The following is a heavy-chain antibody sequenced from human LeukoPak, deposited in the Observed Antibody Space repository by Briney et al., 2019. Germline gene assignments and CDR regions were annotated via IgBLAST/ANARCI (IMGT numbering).Heavy chain of an antibody. V-gene: IGHV4-38-2*01. CDR1: GYSISSGYY. CDR2: MYHSGSA. D-gene: IGHD3/OR15-3a*01. CDR3: ARQTGSGLFILP. J-gene: IGHJ4*02. Sequence: PSETLSLTCAVSGYSISSGYYWAWIRQPPGKGLEWIGSMYHSGSAYYNPSLKSRVTISVDTSKNQFSLKLTSVTAADTAVYYCARQTGSGLFILPGGQGTLVTVSS.